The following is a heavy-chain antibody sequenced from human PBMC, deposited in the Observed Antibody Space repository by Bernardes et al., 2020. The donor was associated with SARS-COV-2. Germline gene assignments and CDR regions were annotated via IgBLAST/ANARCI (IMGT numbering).Heavy chain of an antibody. D-gene: IGHD3-22*01. J-gene: IGHJ5*02. V-gene: IGHV3-11*01. CDR3: ARDFYDYYDSSGYYQDNWFDP. CDR1: GFTFSDYY. Sequence: GGSLRLSCAASGFTFSDYYMSWIRQAPGKGLEWVSYISSSGSTIYYADSVKGRFTISRDNAKNSLYLQMNSLRAEDTAVYYCARDFYDYYDSSGYYQDNWFDPWGQGTLVTVSS. CDR2: ISSSGSTI.